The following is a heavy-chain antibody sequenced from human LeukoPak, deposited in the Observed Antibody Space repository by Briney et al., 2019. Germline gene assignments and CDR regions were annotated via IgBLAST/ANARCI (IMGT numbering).Heavy chain of an antibody. CDR3: ARHPFATPFDY. CDR1: GGSISNYY. Sequence: SETLSLTCNVSGGSISNYYWSWIRQPPGKGLEWIGYMYHTGHAMYNSSLKSRVTMSLDTSKNHFSLRLSSVTAADTAVYYCARHPFATPFDYWGPGTLVTVSS. CDR2: MYHTGHA. J-gene: IGHJ4*02. V-gene: IGHV4-59*08. D-gene: IGHD2-15*01.